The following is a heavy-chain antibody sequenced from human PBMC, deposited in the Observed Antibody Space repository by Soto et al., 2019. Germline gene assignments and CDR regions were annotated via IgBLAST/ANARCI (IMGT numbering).Heavy chain of an antibody. CDR2: VSFDGKVT. Sequence: QVQLVESGGGMAQAGTSLRLSCTGSGFTFNSVSQHWVRQGPDKGLEWVAVVSFDGKVTYYADSVKGRFTVSRDISKNTIYLQANRLRPEETAVYYCAREPYGDSQYFDYWGQGTPVTVSS. D-gene: IGHD2-21*02. CDR3: AREPYGDSQYFDY. V-gene: IGHV3-30*04. J-gene: IGHJ4*02. CDR1: GFTFNSVS.